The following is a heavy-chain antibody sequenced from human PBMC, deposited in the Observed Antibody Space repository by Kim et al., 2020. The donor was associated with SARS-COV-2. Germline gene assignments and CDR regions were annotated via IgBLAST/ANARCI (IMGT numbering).Heavy chain of an antibody. CDR1: GYSISSGYY. V-gene: IGHV4-38-2*02. Sequence: SETLSLTCTVSGYSISSGYYWGWIRQPPGKGLEWIGSIYHSGSTYYNPSLKSRVTIPVDTSKNQFSLKLSSVTAADTAVYYCARVSIAARGWFDPWGQGTLVTVSS. CDR2: IYHSGST. CDR3: ARVSIAARGWFDP. J-gene: IGHJ5*02. D-gene: IGHD6-6*01.